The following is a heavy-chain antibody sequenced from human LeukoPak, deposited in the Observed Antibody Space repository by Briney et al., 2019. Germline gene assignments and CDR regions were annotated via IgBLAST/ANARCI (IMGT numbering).Heavy chain of an antibody. D-gene: IGHD7-27*01. V-gene: IGHV4-31*03. CDR3: ARGALGILDY. CDR1: GGSISSGGYY. Sequence: SETLSLTCTVSGGSISSGGYYWSWIRQHPGKGLEWIGYIYCSGSTYYNPSLKSRVTISVDTSKNQLSLKLSSVTAADTAVYYCARGALGILDYWGQGTLVTVSS. J-gene: IGHJ4*02. CDR2: IYCSGST.